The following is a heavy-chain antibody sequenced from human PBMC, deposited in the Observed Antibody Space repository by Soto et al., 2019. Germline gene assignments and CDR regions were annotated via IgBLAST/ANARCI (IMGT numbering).Heavy chain of an antibody. CDR2: IYPDDSDA. Sequence: EVQLVQSGTEVKKPGESLTISCKASGPFFSKNWIGWVRQKPGKGLEWMGIIYPDDSDARYSPSFQGQISVSADKSITTAYLHWSSLKVSDTAIYYCVRANAMVRGTPFYFDYWGQGTLVTVS. CDR3: VRANAMVRGTPFYFDY. J-gene: IGHJ4*02. V-gene: IGHV5-51*01. CDR1: GPFFSKNW. D-gene: IGHD3-10*01.